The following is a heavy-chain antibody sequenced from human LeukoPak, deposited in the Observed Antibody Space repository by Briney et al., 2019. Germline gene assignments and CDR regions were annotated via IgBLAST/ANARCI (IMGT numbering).Heavy chain of an antibody. V-gene: IGHV3-30*02. CDR2: IRYDGSNK. CDR3: ANCEKYYDFWSGYYQGGMFDY. J-gene: IGHJ4*02. D-gene: IGHD3-3*01. Sequence: GGSLRLSCAASGFTFSSYGMHWVRQAPGKGLEWVAFIRYDGSNKYYADSVKGRFTISRDNSKNTLYLQMDSLRAEDTAVYYCANCEKYYDFWSGYYQGGMFDYWGQGTLVTVSS. CDR1: GFTFSSYG.